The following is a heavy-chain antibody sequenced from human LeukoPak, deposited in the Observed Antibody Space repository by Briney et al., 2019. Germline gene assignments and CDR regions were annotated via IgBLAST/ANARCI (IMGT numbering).Heavy chain of an antibody. V-gene: IGHV3-23*01. CDR3: ARGFSNPDFDY. D-gene: IGHD1-14*01. CDR1: GFTFRSYA. J-gene: IGHJ4*02. Sequence: GRSLRLSCAASGFTFRSYAMSWVRQAPGKGLEWVSAISGSGGSTYYADSVKGRFTISRDNSKNTLYLQMNSLRAEDTAVYYCARGFSNPDFDYWGQGTLVTVSS. CDR2: ISGSGGST.